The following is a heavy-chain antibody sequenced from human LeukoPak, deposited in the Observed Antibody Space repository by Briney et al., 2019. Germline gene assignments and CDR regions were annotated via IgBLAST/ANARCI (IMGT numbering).Heavy chain of an antibody. CDR1: GGSISSGGYS. CDR3: ARPHSEAWYFDL. J-gene: IGHJ2*01. CDR2: IYYSGST. Sequence: MTSETLSLTCAVSGGSISSGGYSWSWIRQPPGKGLEWIGYIYYSGSTNYNPSLKSRVTISVDTSKNQFSLKLSSVTAADTAVYYCARPHSEAWYFDLWGRGTLVTVSS. V-gene: IGHV4-61*08.